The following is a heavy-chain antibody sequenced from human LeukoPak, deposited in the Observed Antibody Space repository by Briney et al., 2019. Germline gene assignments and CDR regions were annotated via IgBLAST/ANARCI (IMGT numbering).Heavy chain of an antibody. J-gene: IGHJ5*02. CDR2: ISSGSSYL. CDR3: AREGYVWGSYRPNWFDP. Sequence: NPGGSLRLSCAASGFTFSRYSINWVRQAPGKGLEWVSSISSGSSYLFYADSLKGRFTISRDNAKNSLYLQMNSLRAEDTAVYYCAREGYVWGSYRPNWFDPWGQGTLVTVSS. V-gene: IGHV3-21*01. CDR1: GFTFSRYS. D-gene: IGHD3-16*02.